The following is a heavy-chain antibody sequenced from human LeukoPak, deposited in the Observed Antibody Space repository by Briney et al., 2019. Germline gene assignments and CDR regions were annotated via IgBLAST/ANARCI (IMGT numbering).Heavy chain of an antibody. Sequence: GGSLRLSCAASGFTFSSYAMHWVRQAPGKGLEWVAVISYDGSSKYYADSVKGRFTISRDNSKNTLYLQMNSLRAEDTAVYYCARDSRPLVGLLWFGELPDYWGQGTLVTVSS. J-gene: IGHJ4*02. V-gene: IGHV3-30*04. D-gene: IGHD3-10*01. CDR1: GFTFSSYA. CDR2: ISYDGSSK. CDR3: ARDSRPLVGLLWFGELPDY.